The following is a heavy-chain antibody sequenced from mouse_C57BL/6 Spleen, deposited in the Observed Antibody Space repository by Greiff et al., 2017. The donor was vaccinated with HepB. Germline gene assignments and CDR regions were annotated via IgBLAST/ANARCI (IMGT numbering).Heavy chain of an antibody. CDR1: GYTFTDYE. CDR3: TRRKVTTFDY. D-gene: IGHD2-2*01. V-gene: IGHV1-15*01. J-gene: IGHJ2*01. CDR2: IDPETGGT. Sequence: VQLQQSGAELVRPGASVTLSCKASGYTFTDYEMHWVKQTPVHGLEWIGAIDPETGGTAYNQKFKGKAILTADKSSSTAYMELRSLTSEDSAVYYCTRRKVTTFDYWGQGTTLTVSS.